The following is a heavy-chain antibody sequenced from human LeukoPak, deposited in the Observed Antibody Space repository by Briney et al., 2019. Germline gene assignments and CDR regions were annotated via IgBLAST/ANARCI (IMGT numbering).Heavy chain of an antibody. V-gene: IGHV4-59*01. CDR1: GGSISSYY. D-gene: IGHD3-10*01. CDR3: ARSMVRGVIMSRYYYYGMDV. Sequence: PSETLSLTCTVSGGSISSYYWSWIRQPPGKGLEWIGYIYYSGSTNYNPSLKSRVTISVDTSKNQFSLKLSSVTAADTAVYYCARSMVRGVIMSRYYYYGMDVWGQGTTVTVSS. CDR2: IYYSGST. J-gene: IGHJ6*02.